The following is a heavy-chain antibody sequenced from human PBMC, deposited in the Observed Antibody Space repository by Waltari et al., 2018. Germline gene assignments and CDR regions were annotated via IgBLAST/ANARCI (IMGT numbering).Heavy chain of an antibody. Sequence: EVQLVESGGALVQPGGSLRLSCTASGFPFSMYEMILVRQAPGKGLEWLSYISNSGSTMYYADSVKGRFTVSRDNAKNSLYLQMSSLGAEDTAFYFCARNRKIIAAGWGRDLDYWGRGTLVTVSS. CDR1: GFPFSMYE. V-gene: IGHV3-48*03. D-gene: IGHD6-13*01. CDR3: ARNRKIIAAGWGRDLDY. CDR2: ISNSGSTM. J-gene: IGHJ4*02.